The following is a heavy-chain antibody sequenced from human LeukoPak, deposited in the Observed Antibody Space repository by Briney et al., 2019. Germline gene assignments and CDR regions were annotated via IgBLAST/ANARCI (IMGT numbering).Heavy chain of an antibody. J-gene: IGHJ4*02. CDR3: ARAVAGMRSILGITRPNYFDY. CDR2: ISGTAART. Sequence: GGSLRLSCAASEFTFSSYAMSWVRQAPGQGLEWVSAISGTAARTYYADSVKGRFTISRDNSKNTLYLQMNSLRAEDTAVYYCARAVAGMRSILGITRPNYFDYWGQGTLVTVSS. CDR1: EFTFSSYA. D-gene: IGHD6-19*01. V-gene: IGHV3-23*01.